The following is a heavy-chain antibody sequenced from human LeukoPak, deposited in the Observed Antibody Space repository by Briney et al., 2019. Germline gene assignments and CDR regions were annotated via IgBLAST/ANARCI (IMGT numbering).Heavy chain of an antibody. CDR1: GFTFSSYG. CDR3: ARDRDWGCSYCSY. V-gene: IGHV3-33*01. Sequence: GGSLRLSCAASGFTFSSYGMHWVRQAPGKGLEWVAVIWFDGSNKYYADSVKGRFTISRDNYKNTLYLQMNSLRAEDTAVYYCARDRDWGCSYCSYWGQGTLVTVSS. CDR2: IWFDGSNK. J-gene: IGHJ4*02. D-gene: IGHD7-27*01.